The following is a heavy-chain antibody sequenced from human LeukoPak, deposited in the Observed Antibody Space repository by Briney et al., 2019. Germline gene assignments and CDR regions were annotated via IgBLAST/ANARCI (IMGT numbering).Heavy chain of an antibody. J-gene: IGHJ4*02. D-gene: IGHD3-22*01. CDR3: AKGQYYYDSSGYCDN. Sequence: GGSLRLSCAASVFTFSSYAMSWVRQAPGRGLGWVSAISGSGGSTYYADSVKGRFTISRDNTKNTLYLQMNSLRAEDTAVYYCAKGQYYYDSSGYCDNWGQGTLVAVSS. V-gene: IGHV3-23*01. CDR1: VFTFSSYA. CDR2: ISGSGGST.